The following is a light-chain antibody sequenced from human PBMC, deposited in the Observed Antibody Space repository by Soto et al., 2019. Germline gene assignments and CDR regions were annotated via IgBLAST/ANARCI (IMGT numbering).Light chain of an antibody. J-gene: IGKJ1*01. CDR2: WAS. CDR1: QSILYNSNNKNY. CDR3: QQYHDTPRT. Sequence: DIVMTQSPDSLAVSLGERATINCKSSQSILYNSNNKNYLAWYQQKAGQPPKLLIYWASTRESGVPDRFSGSGSGIDFTLTISSLQAEDVAVYYCQQYHDTPRTFGQGTKVEIK. V-gene: IGKV4-1*01.